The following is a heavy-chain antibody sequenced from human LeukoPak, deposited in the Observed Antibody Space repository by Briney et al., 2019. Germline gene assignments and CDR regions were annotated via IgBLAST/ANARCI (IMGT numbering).Heavy chain of an antibody. CDR2: ISGSGGST. CDR3: AKDLSSGEFYYYYMDV. J-gene: IGHJ6*03. D-gene: IGHD3-10*01. V-gene: IGHV3-23*01. CDR1: GFTFSSYG. Sequence: GGSLRLSCAASGFTFSSYGMSWVRQAPGKGLEWVSAISGSGGSTYYADSVKGRFTISRDNSKNTLYLQMNSLRAEDTAVYYCAKDLSSGEFYYYYMDVWGKGTTVTISS.